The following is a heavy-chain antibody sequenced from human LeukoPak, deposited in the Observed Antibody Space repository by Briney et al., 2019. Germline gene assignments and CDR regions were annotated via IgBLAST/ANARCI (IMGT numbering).Heavy chain of an antibody. CDR3: ARDQGSLTRSWYTGY. Sequence: ASVKVSCKASGYTFTGYHIHWVRQAPGQGLESMGRINPYSGDTNFAQKFQGRVTITRDTSITTAYMDLSSLTPDDTAVYFCARDQGSLTRSWYTGYWGQGTQVTVSS. D-gene: IGHD6-13*01. J-gene: IGHJ4*02. CDR1: GYTFTGYH. CDR2: INPYSGDT. V-gene: IGHV1-2*06.